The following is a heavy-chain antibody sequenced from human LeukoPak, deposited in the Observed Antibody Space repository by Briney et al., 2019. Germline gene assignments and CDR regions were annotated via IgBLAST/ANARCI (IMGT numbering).Heavy chain of an antibody. CDR3: ARRDSAAMVELDY. V-gene: IGHV1-69*05. CDR1: GGTFSSYA. J-gene: IGHJ4*02. CDR2: IIPIFGTA. D-gene: IGHD5-18*01. Sequence: SVKVSCKASGGTFSSYAISWVRQAPGQGLEWMGGIIPIFGTANYAQKFQGRVTITTDESTSTAYMELSSLRSEDTAVYYCARRDSAAMVELDYWGQGTLVTVSS.